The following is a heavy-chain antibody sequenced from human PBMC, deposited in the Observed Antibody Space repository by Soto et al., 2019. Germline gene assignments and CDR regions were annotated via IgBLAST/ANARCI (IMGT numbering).Heavy chain of an antibody. CDR1: GFTFSSYW. Sequence: EVQLVGSGGGLVQPGGSLRLSCAASGFTFSSYWMTWVRQAPGKGLEWVANIKQDGSEKYYVDSVKGRFTISRDNAKSALYLQMNSLRAEDTAMYYCVSEYCSGCRCQGYFQHWGQGTLVTVSS. CDR3: VSEYCSGCRCQGYFQH. V-gene: IGHV3-7*05. D-gene: IGHD2-15*01. J-gene: IGHJ1*01. CDR2: IKQDGSEK.